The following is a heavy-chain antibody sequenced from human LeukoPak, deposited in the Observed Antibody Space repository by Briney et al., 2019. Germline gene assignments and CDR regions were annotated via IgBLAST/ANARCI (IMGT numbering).Heavy chain of an antibody. CDR3: ASSLPVLLWFGEIKEYYFDY. CDR2: IYTSGST. D-gene: IGHD3-10*01. CDR1: GGSISSYY. V-gene: IGHV4-4*07. Sequence: SKTLSLTCTVSGGSISSYYWSWIRQPAGKGLEWIGRIYTSGSTNYNPSLKSRVTMSVDTSKNQFSLKLSSVTAADTAVYYCASSLPVLLWFGEIKEYYFDYWGQGTLVTVSS. J-gene: IGHJ4*02.